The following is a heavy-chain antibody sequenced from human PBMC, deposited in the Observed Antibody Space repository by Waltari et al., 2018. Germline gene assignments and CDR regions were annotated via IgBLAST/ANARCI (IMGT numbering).Heavy chain of an antibody. CDR1: GYSISRGYY. D-gene: IGHD3-10*01. CDR3: ARGGGLLRGVSGYGYGMDV. V-gene: IGHV4-38-2*01. J-gene: IGHJ6*02. Sequence: QVQLQESGPRLVTPSETLSLNCAVSGYSISRGYYWDWHRQPPGKGLEWMGTINHSGLTYYNPSLKSRVTISVDTSKNHFSLEMRSVTAADTAVYYCARGGGLLRGVSGYGYGMDVWGQGTTVTVSS. CDR2: INHSGLT.